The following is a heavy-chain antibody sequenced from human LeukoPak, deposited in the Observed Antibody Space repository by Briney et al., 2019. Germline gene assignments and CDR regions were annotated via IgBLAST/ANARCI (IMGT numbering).Heavy chain of an antibody. V-gene: IGHV4-34*01. J-gene: IGHJ5*02. CDR1: GGSFSGYY. CDR3: ARGRSRRNYYGSGSYRVNWFDP. D-gene: IGHD3-10*01. CDR2: INHSGST. Sequence: PSETLSLTCAVYGGSFSGYYWSWIRQPPGKGLEWIGEINHSGSTNYNPSLKSRVTISVDTSKNQFSLKLSSVTAADTAVYYCARGRSRRNYYGSGSYRVNWFDPWGQGTLVTVSS.